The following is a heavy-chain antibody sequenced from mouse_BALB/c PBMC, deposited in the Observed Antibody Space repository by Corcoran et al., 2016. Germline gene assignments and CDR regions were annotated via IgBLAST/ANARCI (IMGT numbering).Heavy chain of an antibody. D-gene: IGHD2-4*01. Sequence: QIQWVQSGPELKKPGETVKISCKASGYTFPNYGMNWVKQAPGKGLKWMGWINTYTGEPTYADDFKGRFAFSLETSASTAYLQINNLKNEDTATYFCARMITTGFAYWGQGTLVTVSA. CDR3: ARMITTGFAY. V-gene: IGHV9-3-1*01. J-gene: IGHJ3*01. CDR1: GYTFPNYG. CDR2: INTYTGEP.